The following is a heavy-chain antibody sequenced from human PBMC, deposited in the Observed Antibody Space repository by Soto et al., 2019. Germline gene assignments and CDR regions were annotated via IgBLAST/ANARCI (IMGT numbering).Heavy chain of an antibody. CDR3: AAASRITIFGVVIAPHYGMDV. CDR1: GFTFTSSA. D-gene: IGHD3-3*01. CDR2: IVVGSGNT. V-gene: IGHV1-58*01. J-gene: IGHJ6*02. Sequence: SVKVSCKASGFTFTSSAVQWVRQARGQRLEWIGWIVVGSGNTNYAQKFQERVTITRDMSTSTAYMELSSLRSEDTAVYYCAAASRITIFGVVIAPHYGMDVWGPGTTVTVSS.